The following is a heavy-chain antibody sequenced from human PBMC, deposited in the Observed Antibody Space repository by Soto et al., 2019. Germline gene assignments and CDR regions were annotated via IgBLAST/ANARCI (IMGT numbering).Heavy chain of an antibody. J-gene: IGHJ4*02. CDR3: ARARPPTLLRLLDY. D-gene: IGHD4-17*01. V-gene: IGHV4-34*01. CDR2: ITHSGST. Sequence: PSETLSLTCAVYGGSFSGYYWSWIRQPPGRGLEWIGEITHSGSTNYNPSLKSRFTISVDTSKNQFSLKLSSVTAADTAVYYCARARPPTLLRLLDYWGQGTLVTVSS. CDR1: GGSFSGYY.